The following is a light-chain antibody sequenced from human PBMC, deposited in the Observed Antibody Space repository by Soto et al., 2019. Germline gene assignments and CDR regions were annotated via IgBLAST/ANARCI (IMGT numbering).Light chain of an antibody. V-gene: IGLV2-14*03. CDR2: DVS. Sequence: QSVLTQPASVSGSPGQSITISCTGTRSEVGHYDYVSWYQHHPGKAPKLIIYDVSSRPSGISNRFSGSKSGNTASLVISGLQTEEEADYFCNQYTPDNPRFFVFGLGPKVTVL. CDR3: NQYTPDNPRFFV. CDR1: RSEVGHYDY. J-gene: IGLJ1*01.